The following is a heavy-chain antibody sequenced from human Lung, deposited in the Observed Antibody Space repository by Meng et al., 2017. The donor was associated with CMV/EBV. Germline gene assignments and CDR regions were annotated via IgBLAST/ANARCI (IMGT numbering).Heavy chain of an antibody. D-gene: IGHD6-19*01. V-gene: IGHV3-30-3*01. J-gene: IGHJ4*02. CDR3: AAFLAGASSTSPANDY. CDR2: ISYDGNTQ. Sequence: GGSLRLXXAASGFSFKDFAIHWVRQAPGKGLQWVATISYDGNTQVYADSVKGRFSVSRDNSKKTLDLRMNSLRPEDTALYYCAAFLAGASSTSPANDYWGLGTXVTVSS. CDR1: GFSFKDFA.